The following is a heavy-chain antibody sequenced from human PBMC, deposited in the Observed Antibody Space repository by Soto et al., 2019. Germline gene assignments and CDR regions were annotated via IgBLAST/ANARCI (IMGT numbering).Heavy chain of an antibody. J-gene: IGHJ6*02. D-gene: IGHD1-1*01. CDR1: RGTFSNSA. CDR2: IMPIFRTP. CDR3: ARDKDRVQLGGNYYSVLDV. V-gene: IGHV1-69*12. Sequence: QVQLEQSGAEVKKPGSSVKVSCKASRGTFSNSAISWVRQAPGPGLEWMGGIMPIFRTPDYAQKFQGRVTINADEATMTAYMELSGLTSDDTAVYYCARDKDRVQLGGNYYSVLDVWGQGTTVTVPS.